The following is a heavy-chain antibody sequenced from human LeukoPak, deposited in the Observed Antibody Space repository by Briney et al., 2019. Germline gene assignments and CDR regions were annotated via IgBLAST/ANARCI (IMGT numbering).Heavy chain of an antibody. Sequence: GGSLRLSCAASGFTFSNAWMSWVRQAPGKGLEWVGRIKSKTDGGTTDYAAPVKGRFTISRDDSKNTLYLQMNSLKTEDTAVYCCTTANFDWLLNGSWFDPWGQGTLVTVSS. D-gene: IGHD3-9*01. CDR3: TTANFDWLLNGSWFDP. J-gene: IGHJ5*02. V-gene: IGHV3-15*01. CDR2: IKSKTDGGTT. CDR1: GFTFSNAW.